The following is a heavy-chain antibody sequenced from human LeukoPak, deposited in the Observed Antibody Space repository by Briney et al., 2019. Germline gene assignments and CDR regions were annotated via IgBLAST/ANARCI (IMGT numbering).Heavy chain of an antibody. CDR2: VSKDGSAT. Sequence: GGSLRLSCAASGFIFDGYAMNWVRQAPGKGLEWVAQVSKDGSATFYADSVRGRFTISRDNSKNTLSLQMDNLRVDDTAVYFCATRRVQLDYWGQGALVSVSS. J-gene: IGHJ4*02. CDR1: GFIFDGYA. CDR3: ATRRVQLDY. D-gene: IGHD2-2*01. V-gene: IGHV3-30*03.